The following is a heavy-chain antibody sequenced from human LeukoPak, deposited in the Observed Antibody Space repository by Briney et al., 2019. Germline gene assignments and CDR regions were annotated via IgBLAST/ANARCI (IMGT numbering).Heavy chain of an antibody. CDR3: ARDHSRSYDYVWGSYPMGAFDI. CDR2: IDEDGSAK. CDR1: GFTFSGYW. J-gene: IGHJ3*02. V-gene: IGHV3-7*01. Sequence: GGSLRLSCAASGFTFSGYWMTWLRQAPGKGLEWVANIDEDGSAKYYLGSVKGRFTISRDNAKNSLYLQMNSLRAEDTAVYYCARDHSRSYDYVWGSYPMGAFDIWGQGTMVTVSS. D-gene: IGHD3-16*02.